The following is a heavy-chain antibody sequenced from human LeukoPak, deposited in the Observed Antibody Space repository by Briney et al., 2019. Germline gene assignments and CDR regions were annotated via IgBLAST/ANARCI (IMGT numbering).Heavy chain of an antibody. Sequence: GSLRLSCAASGFTFSNYWMGWVRQAPGKGLEWVANVAKGGGGQNYADSVEGRFTISRDDAKNSLYLQMNSLSAEDTAVYYCARGSGSYLAPVWGQGTTVTVSS. CDR2: VAKGGGGQ. V-gene: IGHV3-7*01. D-gene: IGHD1-26*01. J-gene: IGHJ6*02. CDR1: GFTFSNYW. CDR3: ARGSGSYLAPV.